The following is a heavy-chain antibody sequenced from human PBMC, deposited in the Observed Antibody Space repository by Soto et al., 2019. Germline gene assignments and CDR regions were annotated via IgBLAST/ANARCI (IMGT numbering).Heavy chain of an antibody. Sequence: PGGSLRLSCAASGFTLGKYTMSWVRQAPGKGLEWVSAISGSGGSTYYADSVKGRFTISRDNSKNTLYLQMNSLRAEDMAVYYCAKDPAPIFGVVTDFDYWGQGTLVTVSS. CDR3: AKDPAPIFGVVTDFDY. J-gene: IGHJ4*02. D-gene: IGHD3-3*01. V-gene: IGHV3-23*01. CDR2: ISGSGGST. CDR1: GFTLGKYT.